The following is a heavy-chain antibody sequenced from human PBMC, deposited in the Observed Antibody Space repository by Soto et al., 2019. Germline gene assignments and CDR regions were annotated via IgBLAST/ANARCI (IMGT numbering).Heavy chain of an antibody. CDR3: ARDLQWIQLWLLGTLDY. J-gene: IGHJ4*02. CDR1: GFTFSSYA. V-gene: IGHV3-30-3*01. CDR2: ISYDGSNK. D-gene: IGHD5-18*01. Sequence: PGGSLRLSCAASGFTFSSYAMHWVRQAPGKGLEWVAVISYDGSNKYYADSVKGRFTISRDNSKNTLYLQMNSLRAEDTAVYYCARDLQWIQLWLLGTLDYWGQGTLVTVSS.